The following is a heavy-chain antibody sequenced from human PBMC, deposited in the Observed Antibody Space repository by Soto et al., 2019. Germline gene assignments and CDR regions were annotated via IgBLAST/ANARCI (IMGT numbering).Heavy chain of an antibody. CDR3: ARGWSITMVRGRDY. Sequence: SETLSLTCAVYGGSFSGYYWSWIRQPPGKGLEWIGEIKHSGSTNYNPSLKSRVTISVDTSKNQFSLKLSSVTAADTAVYYCARGWSITMVRGRDYWGQGTLVTVSS. CDR1: GGSFSGYY. D-gene: IGHD3-10*01. J-gene: IGHJ4*02. CDR2: IKHSGST. V-gene: IGHV4-34*01.